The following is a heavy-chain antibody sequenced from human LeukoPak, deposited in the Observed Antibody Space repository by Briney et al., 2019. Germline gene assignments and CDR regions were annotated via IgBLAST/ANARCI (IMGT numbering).Heavy chain of an antibody. Sequence: SETLSLTSAVHGGSFSGYHWSWIRQPPGKGLEWIGEINHRGSTNYNPSLKSRVTISVDTSKNQFSLKLSSVTAADTAVYYCASTSAMVYFDYWGQGTLVTVSS. D-gene: IGHD5-18*01. CDR1: GGSFSGYH. CDR3: ASTSAMVYFDY. CDR2: INHRGST. V-gene: IGHV4-34*01. J-gene: IGHJ4*02.